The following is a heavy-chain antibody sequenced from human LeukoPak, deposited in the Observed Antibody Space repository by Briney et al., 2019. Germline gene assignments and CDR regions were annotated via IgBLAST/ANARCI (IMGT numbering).Heavy chain of an antibody. Sequence: PGGSLRFSCAASGFTFSSYWMRWVRQAPGKGLVWVSRINSDGSSTSFADSVKGRFTISRDNAKNTLHLQMDSLRAEDTAVYYCARGYYGFDYWGQGTLVTVSS. J-gene: IGHJ4*02. CDR2: INSDGSST. V-gene: IGHV3-74*01. CDR1: GFTFSSYW. D-gene: IGHD3-10*01. CDR3: ARGYYGFDY.